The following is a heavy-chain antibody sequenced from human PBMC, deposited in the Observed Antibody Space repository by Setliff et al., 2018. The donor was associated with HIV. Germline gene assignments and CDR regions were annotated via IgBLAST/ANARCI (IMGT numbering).Heavy chain of an antibody. Sequence: SETLSLTCTVSGGSISGSTYYWGWIRQPPGKGLEWIGYIYYSGSTYYNPSLKSRVTISVDTSKNQFSLKLSSVTAADTAVYYCASLMYYYGSGSYKVFDYWGQGTLVTVSS. V-gene: IGHV4-31*03. CDR2: IYYSGST. J-gene: IGHJ4*02. D-gene: IGHD3-10*01. CDR3: ASLMYYYGSGSYKVFDY. CDR1: GGSISGSTYY.